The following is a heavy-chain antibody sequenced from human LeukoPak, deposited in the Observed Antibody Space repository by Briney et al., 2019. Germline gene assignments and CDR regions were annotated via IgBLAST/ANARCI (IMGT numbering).Heavy chain of an antibody. CDR2: ISAYNDNT. V-gene: IGHV1-18*01. CDR3: ARDQPDSSWYYGGDH. Sequence: ASVKVSCKASGYTFTSYGISWVRQAPGQGLEWMGWISAYNDNTNYAQKLQGRVTMTTDTSTSTAYMELRSLRSDDTAVYYCARDQPDSSWYYGGDHWGRGTLVTVSS. CDR1: GYTFTSYG. D-gene: IGHD3-22*01. J-gene: IGHJ4*02.